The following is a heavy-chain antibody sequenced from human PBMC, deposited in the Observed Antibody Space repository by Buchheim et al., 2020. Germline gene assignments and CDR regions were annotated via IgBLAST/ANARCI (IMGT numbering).Heavy chain of an antibody. CDR1: GFTFSSYG. V-gene: IGHV3-30*18. CDR3: AKALAAAGFSAYYYYYGMDV. CDR2: ISYDGSNK. D-gene: IGHD6-13*01. Sequence: QVQLVESGGGVVQPGRSLRLSCAASGFTFSSYGMHWVRQAPGKGLEWVAVISYDGSNKYYADSVKGRFTISRDNSKNTLYLQMNSLRAEDTAVYYCAKALAAAGFSAYYYYYGMDVWGQGTT. J-gene: IGHJ6*02.